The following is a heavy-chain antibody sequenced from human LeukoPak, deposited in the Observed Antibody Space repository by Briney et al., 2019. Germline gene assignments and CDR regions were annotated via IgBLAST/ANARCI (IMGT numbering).Heavy chain of an antibody. Sequence: SETLSLTCTVSGGSISSYYWSWIRQPPGKGLEWIGYIYTSGSTNYNPSLKSRVTISVDTFKNQFSLKLSSVTAADTAVYYCARVTYYYDSSGYYSDAFDIWGQGTMVTVSS. D-gene: IGHD3-22*01. CDR2: IYTSGST. J-gene: IGHJ3*02. CDR1: GGSISSYY. CDR3: ARVTYYYDSSGYYSDAFDI. V-gene: IGHV4-4*09.